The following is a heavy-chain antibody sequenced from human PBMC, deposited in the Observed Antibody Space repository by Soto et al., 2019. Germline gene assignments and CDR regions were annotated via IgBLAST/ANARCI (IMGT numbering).Heavy chain of an antibody. CDR2: IYFGGST. D-gene: IGHD2-21*01. J-gene: IGHJ5*02. CDR3: ATLGAYYQSPDP. CDR1: GGSVSPNY. Sequence: SDTLSLTCTVSGGSVSPNYWGWIRQPPGKGLEWVGYIYFGGSTSYNPSLKSRVTISLETSNSQFSLRLSSVTAADTAVYYCATLGAYYQSPDPWGTGALVTV. V-gene: IGHV4-59*08.